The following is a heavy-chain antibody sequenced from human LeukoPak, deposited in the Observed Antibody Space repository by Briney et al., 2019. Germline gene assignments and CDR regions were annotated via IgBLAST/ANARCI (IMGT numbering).Heavy chain of an antibody. D-gene: IGHD3-3*01. V-gene: IGHV4-61*02. J-gene: IGHJ4*02. CDR1: GGSISSGSYY. CDR2: IYTSGST. Sequence: SETLSLTCTVSGGSISSGSYYWSWIRQPAGKGLEWIGRIYTSGSTNYNPSLKSRVTISVDTSKNQFSLKLSSVTAADTAVYYCARDEIIDFWSGHFDYWGQGTLVTVSS. CDR3: ARDEIIDFWSGHFDY.